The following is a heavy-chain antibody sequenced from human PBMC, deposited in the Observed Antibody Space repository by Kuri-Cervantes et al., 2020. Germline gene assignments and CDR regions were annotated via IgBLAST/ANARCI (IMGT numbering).Heavy chain of an antibody. CDR1: GYTFTSYD. Sequence: ASVKVSCKASGYTFTSYDINWVRQATGQGLEWMGWMNPNSGNTGYAQKFQGRVTMIRNTSISTAYMELSSLRSEDTAVYYCARGQIFGVVGVYYYYGMDVWGQGTTVTVSS. CDR3: ARGQIFGVVGVYYYYGMDV. D-gene: IGHD3-3*01. J-gene: IGHJ6*02. V-gene: IGHV1-8*01. CDR2: MNPNSGNT.